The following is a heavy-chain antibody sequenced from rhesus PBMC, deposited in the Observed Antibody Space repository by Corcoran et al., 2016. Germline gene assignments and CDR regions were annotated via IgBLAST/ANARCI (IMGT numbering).Heavy chain of an antibody. D-gene: IGHD2-21*01. Sequence: QVQLQESGPGLVKPSETLSLTCAVSGGSISSSNWWSWISQPPGKGLEWIGYIYGSSTSHTYNPYLKSRVTLSVDTSKNQLSLTLSSVTAADTAVYYCAREALYCTGSGCCGGYFDYWGQGFLVTVSS. CDR1: GGSISSSNW. V-gene: IGHV4S19*01. CDR3: AREALYCTGSGCCGGYFDY. CDR2: IYGSSTSH. J-gene: IGHJ4*01.